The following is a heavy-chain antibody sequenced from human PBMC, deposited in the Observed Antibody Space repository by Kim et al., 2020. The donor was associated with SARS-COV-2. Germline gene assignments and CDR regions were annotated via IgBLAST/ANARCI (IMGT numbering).Heavy chain of an antibody. CDR2: IWYDGSNK. D-gene: IGHD2-15*01. CDR3: ARDYCSGGSCYSLYYYYYGMDV. J-gene: IGHJ6*02. CDR1: GFTFSSYG. Sequence: GGSLRLSCAASGFTFSSYGMHWVRQAPGKGLEWVAVIWYDGSNKYYADSVKDRFTISRDNSKNTLYLQMNSLRADDTAVYYCARDYCSGGSCYSLYYYYYGMDVWGQGTTVTVSS. V-gene: IGHV3-33*01.